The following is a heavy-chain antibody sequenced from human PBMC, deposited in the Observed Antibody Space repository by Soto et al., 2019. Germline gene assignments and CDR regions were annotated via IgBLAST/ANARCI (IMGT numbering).Heavy chain of an antibody. CDR3: ARGRGTVTTVTTHLDY. CDR1: GGSISSGGYY. Sequence: QVQLQESGPGLVKPSQTLSLTCTVSGGSISSGGYYWSWIRQHPGKGLEWIGYIYYSGSTYYNPSLKSRVTISVDTSKNQFSLKLSSVTAADTTVYYCARGRGTVTTVTTHLDYWGQGTLVTVSS. D-gene: IGHD4-17*01. CDR2: IYYSGST. J-gene: IGHJ4*02. V-gene: IGHV4-31*03.